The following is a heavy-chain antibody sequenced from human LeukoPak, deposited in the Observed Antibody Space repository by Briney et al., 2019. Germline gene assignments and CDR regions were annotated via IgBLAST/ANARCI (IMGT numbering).Heavy chain of an antibody. D-gene: IGHD6-19*01. CDR1: GYSFTSYW. CDR2: IYPGDSDT. J-gene: IGHJ5*02. CDR3: ARAGSSGWYGVNWFDP. V-gene: IGHV5-51*01. Sequence: GESLKISCKGSGYSFTSYWIGWVRQMPGKGLEWMGIIYPGDSDTRYSPSFQGHVTISADKSINTAYLQWSSLKASDTAMYYCARAGSSGWYGVNWFDPWGQGALVTVSS.